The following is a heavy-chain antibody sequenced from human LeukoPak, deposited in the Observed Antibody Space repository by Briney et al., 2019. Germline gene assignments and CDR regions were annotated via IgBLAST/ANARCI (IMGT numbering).Heavy chain of an antibody. D-gene: IGHD1-26*01. CDR2: ISAYNGNT. Sequence: ASVKVSCKASGYTFTSYGISWVRQAPGQGLEWMGWISAYNGNTNYAQKLQGRVTMTTDTSTSTAYMELRSLRSDDTAVYYCATPAEKVGATPSWSAFDIWGQGTMVTVSS. CDR1: GYTFTSYG. V-gene: IGHV1-18*01. J-gene: IGHJ3*02. CDR3: ATPAEKVGATPSWSAFDI.